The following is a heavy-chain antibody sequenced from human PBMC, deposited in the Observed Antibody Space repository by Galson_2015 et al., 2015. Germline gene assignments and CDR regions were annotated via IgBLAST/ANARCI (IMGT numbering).Heavy chain of an antibody. CDR2: TYYRSKWYN. D-gene: IGHD5-24*01. V-gene: IGHV6-1*01. CDR3: AWCRDGYNCDAFDI. CDR1: GDSVSSNSAA. J-gene: IGHJ3*02. Sequence: CAISGDSVSSNSAAWNWIRQSPSSGLEWLGGTYYRSKWYNDYAVSVKSRVTINPDTSKNQFSLQLNSVTPEDTAVYYCAWCRDGYNCDAFDIWGQGTMVTVSS.